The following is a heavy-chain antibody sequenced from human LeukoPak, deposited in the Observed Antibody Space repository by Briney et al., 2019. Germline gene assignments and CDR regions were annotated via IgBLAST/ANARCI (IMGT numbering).Heavy chain of an antibody. J-gene: IGHJ4*02. V-gene: IGHV3-21*01. CDR2: ISSSSSYI. Sequence: GGSLRLSCAASGFTFSSYSMNWVRQAPGKGLEWVSSISSSSSYIYYADSVKGRFTISRDNAKDSLYLQMNSLRAEDTAVYYCARDTRGIYDYIWGSYRYTAIGYWGQGTLVTVSS. D-gene: IGHD3-16*02. CDR1: GFTFSSYS. CDR3: ARDTRGIYDYIWGSYRYTAIGY.